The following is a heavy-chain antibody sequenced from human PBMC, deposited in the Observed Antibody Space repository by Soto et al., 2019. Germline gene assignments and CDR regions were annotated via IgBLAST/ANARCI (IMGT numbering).Heavy chain of an antibody. D-gene: IGHD4-17*01. V-gene: IGHV3-74*01. Sequence: EVQLVESGGGLVQPGGSLRLSCAASGFTFFAYWMHWVRQVPGKGLVWVSRINSVGSHTSYADSVRGRFTISRDNSKNTVYLQMNSLTAEDTAVYYCAKEGDCGDYAGDNWFDSWAQGSLVTVSS. CDR1: GFTFFAYW. J-gene: IGHJ5*01. CDR3: AKEGDCGDYAGDNWFDS. CDR2: INSVGSHT.